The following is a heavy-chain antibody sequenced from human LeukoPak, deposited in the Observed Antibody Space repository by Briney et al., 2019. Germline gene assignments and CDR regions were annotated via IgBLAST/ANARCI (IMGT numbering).Heavy chain of an antibody. CDR3: ARVRGKAVAGKGDAFDI. J-gene: IGHJ3*02. V-gene: IGHV3-21*01. CDR2: ISSSSSYI. CDR1: GFTFSSYS. D-gene: IGHD6-19*01. Sequence: PGGSLRLSCAASGFTFSSYSMNWVRQAPGKGLEWVSSISSSSSYIYYADSVKGRFTISRDNAKNSLYLQMNSLRAEDTAVYYCARVRGKAVAGKGDAFDIWGQGTMVTVSS.